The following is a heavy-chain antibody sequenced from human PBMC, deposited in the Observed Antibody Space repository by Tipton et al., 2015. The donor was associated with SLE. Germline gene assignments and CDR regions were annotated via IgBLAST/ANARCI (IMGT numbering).Heavy chain of an antibody. CDR3: ARGLAGDDAFDI. J-gene: IGHJ3*02. Sequence: SWIRQHPGKGLEWIGYIYYSGSTYYNPSLKSRLTMSVDTSKNQFSLKLSSVTAADTAVYYCARGLAGDDAFDIWGQGTMVTVSS. V-gene: IGHV4-31*02. D-gene: IGHD7-27*01. CDR2: IYYSGST.